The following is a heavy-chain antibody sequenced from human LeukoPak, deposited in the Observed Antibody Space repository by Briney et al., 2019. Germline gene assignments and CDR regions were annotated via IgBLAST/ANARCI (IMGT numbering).Heavy chain of an antibody. CDR3: AREWDYYDSSGYIYY. Sequence: PGRSLRLSCAASGFTFSSYAMHWVRQAPGKGLEWVAVISYDGSNKYYADSVKGRFTISRDNSKNTLYLQMYSLRAEDTAVYYCAREWDYYDSSGYIYYWGQGTLVTVSS. CDR2: ISYDGSNK. V-gene: IGHV3-30-3*01. CDR1: GFTFSSYA. D-gene: IGHD3-22*01. J-gene: IGHJ4*02.